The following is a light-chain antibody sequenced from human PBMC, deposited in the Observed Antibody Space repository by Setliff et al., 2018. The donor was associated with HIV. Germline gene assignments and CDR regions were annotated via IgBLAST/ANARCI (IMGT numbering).Light chain of an antibody. Sequence: QSVLTQPAYVSGSPGQSITIYCTSTGSDAGLYKSVSWYQQQPGKAPKVIIIEVRNRPSGVAHRFSGSKSGNTASLTISGLQAEDEADYYCAAWHDSLTCYVFGTGTKVTVL. J-gene: IGLJ1*01. CDR2: EVR. V-gene: IGLV2-14*03. CDR1: GSDAGLYKS. CDR3: AAWHDSLTCYV.